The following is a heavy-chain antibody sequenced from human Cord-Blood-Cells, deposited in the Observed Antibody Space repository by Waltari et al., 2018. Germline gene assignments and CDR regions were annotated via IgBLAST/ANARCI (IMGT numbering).Heavy chain of an antibody. CDR3: ARKAPNYDFWSGYDY. J-gene: IGHJ4*02. Sequence: QVTLKESGPVLVKPTETLTLTCTVSGFSLSTARMGVSWIRQPPGKALEWLAHIFSNDEKSYSTSLESMLTISKDTSKXQVXLTMTNMDPVDTATYYCARKAPNYDFWSGYDYWGQGTLVTVSS. D-gene: IGHD3-3*01. CDR2: IFSNDEK. V-gene: IGHV2-26*01. CDR1: GFSLSTARMG.